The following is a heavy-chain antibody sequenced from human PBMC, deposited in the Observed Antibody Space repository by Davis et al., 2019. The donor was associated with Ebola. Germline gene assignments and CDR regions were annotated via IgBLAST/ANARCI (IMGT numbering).Heavy chain of an antibody. V-gene: IGHV5-10-1*01. J-gene: IGHJ4*02. CDR3: SGFGLE. Sequence: GESLKISCKGSGYYFTSYWISWVRQMPGRGLEWMGRIDPSDSNTNYSPSFQDHVTISVDKSISTVYLQWISLRASDTAMYYCSGFGLEWGQGTLVTVSS. D-gene: IGHD3/OR15-3a*01. CDR2: IDPSDSNT. CDR1: GYYFTSYW.